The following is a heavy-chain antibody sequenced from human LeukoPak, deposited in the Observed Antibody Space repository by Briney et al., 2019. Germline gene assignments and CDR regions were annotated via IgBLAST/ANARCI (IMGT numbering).Heavy chain of an antibody. CDR2: INHSGST. CDR3: AGRIAVAGDAFDI. V-gene: IGHV4-34*01. CDR1: GGSFSGYY. D-gene: IGHD6-19*01. J-gene: IGHJ3*02. Sequence: SETQSLTCAVYGGSFSGYYWSWLRQPPGKGLEWIGEINHSGSTNYNPSLKSRVTISVDTSKNQFSLKLSSVTAADTAVYYCAGRIAVAGDAFDIWGQGTMVTVSS.